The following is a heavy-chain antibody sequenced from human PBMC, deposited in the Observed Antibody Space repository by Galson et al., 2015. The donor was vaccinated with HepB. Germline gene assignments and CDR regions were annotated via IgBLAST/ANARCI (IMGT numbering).Heavy chain of an antibody. Sequence: SLRLSCAASGFTFRNFGMHWVRQAPGKGLEWLAGIWADGTKKFHTDSLNGRFTISRDHAKGTLHLQMDTLRVEDTAVYYCTRDGSGNTPFSYFDYWGQGILVTVSS. V-gene: IGHV3-33*01. J-gene: IGHJ4*02. D-gene: IGHD5-18*01. CDR2: IWADGTKK. CDR1: GFTFRNFG. CDR3: TRDGSGNTPFSYFDY.